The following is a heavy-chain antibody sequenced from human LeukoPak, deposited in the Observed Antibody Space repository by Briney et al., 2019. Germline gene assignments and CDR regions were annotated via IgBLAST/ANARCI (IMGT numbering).Heavy chain of an antibody. CDR3: AGEYSSSWFGGWFDP. V-gene: IGHV3-48*02. J-gene: IGHJ5*02. D-gene: IGHD6-13*01. CDR1: GFSFSSYS. CDR2: ISSSSSTI. Sequence: GGSLRLSCAASGFSFSSYSMNWARQAPGNGLEWVSYISSSSSTIYYADSVKGRFTISRDNAKKSLYLQMNSLRDEDTAVYYCAGEYSSSWFGGWFDPWGQGTLVTVSS.